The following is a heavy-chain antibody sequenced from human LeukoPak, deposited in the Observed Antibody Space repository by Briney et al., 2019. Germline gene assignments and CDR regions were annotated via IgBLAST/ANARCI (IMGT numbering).Heavy chain of an antibody. CDR1: GFIVSNNY. D-gene: IGHD3-16*01. Sequence: PGGSLRLSCVASGFIVSNNYMSWVRQAPGKGLEWVSVLYNAGSTYYADSVKGRFTISRDNSKSILYLQMNGLRSEDTAVYYCVKDFGRVRGTPDSWGQGTLVTVSS. V-gene: IGHV3-53*01. CDR2: LYNAGST. J-gene: IGHJ4*02. CDR3: VKDFGRVRGTPDS.